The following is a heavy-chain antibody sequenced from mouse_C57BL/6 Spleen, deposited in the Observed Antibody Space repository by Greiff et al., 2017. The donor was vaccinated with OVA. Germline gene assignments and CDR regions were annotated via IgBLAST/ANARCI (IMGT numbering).Heavy chain of an antibody. Sequence: QVQLQQSGAELVRPGTSVKLSCKASGYTFTSYWMHWVKQRPGQGLEWIGVIDPSDSYTNYNQKFKGKATLTVDTSSSTAYMQLSSLTSEDSAVYYCARLRDYDPWGQGTLVTVSA. CDR3: ARLRDYDP. CDR2: IDPSDSYT. CDR1: GYTFTSYW. V-gene: IGHV1-59*01. J-gene: IGHJ3*01. D-gene: IGHD2-4*01.